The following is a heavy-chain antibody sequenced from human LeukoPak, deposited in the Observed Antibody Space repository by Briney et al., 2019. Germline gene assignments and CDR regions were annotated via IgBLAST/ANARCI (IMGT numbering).Heavy chain of an antibody. CDR1: GFTFSSYS. CDR2: ISSSSSYI. D-gene: IGHD3-16*02. Sequence: GGSLRLSCAASGFTFSSYSMNWVCQAPGKGLEWVSSISSSSSYIYYADSVKGRFTISRDNAKNSLYLQMNSLRAEDTAVYYCARVFTYDYVWGSYRPTEFDYWGQGTLVTVSS. CDR3: ARVFTYDYVWGSYRPTEFDY. V-gene: IGHV3-21*01. J-gene: IGHJ4*02.